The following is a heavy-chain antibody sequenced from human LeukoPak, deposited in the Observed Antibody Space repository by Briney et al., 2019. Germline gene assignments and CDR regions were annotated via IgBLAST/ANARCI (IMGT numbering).Heavy chain of an antibody. V-gene: IGHV3-23*01. CDR3: AKDGPPAYFDY. Sequence: PGGSLRLSCAASGFTFSTHAMNWVRQAPGKGLEWVSGISGSGGSTYYADSVKGRFTISRDNSKNTLYLQMNSLRAEDTAVYYCAKDGPPAYFDYWGQGTLVTVSS. CDR1: GFTFSTHA. CDR2: ISGSGGST. J-gene: IGHJ4*02.